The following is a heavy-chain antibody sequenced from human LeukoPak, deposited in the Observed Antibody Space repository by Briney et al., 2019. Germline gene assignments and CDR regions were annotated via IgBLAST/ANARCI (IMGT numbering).Heavy chain of an antibody. V-gene: IGHV4-59*08. J-gene: IGHJ4*02. Sequence: SETLSLTCTVSGDSIDSYYWSWIRQPPGKGLEWIGYVYYSGSTKYNPSLKSRVTISTDTSKNQFSLKVTSVTAADTAVYYCARFGRGVAGFDYWGQGTLVTVSS. CDR3: ARFGRGVAGFDY. CDR1: GDSIDSYY. CDR2: VYYSGST. D-gene: IGHD6-19*01.